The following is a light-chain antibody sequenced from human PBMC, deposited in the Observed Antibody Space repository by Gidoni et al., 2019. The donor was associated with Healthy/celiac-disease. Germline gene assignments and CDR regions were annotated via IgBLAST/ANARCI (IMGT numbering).Light chain of an antibody. V-gene: IGLV1-47*01. J-gene: IGLJ3*02. CDR1: SPNIGSNY. CDR3: AAWDDSLSGWV. Sequence: QSVLTQPHSASGTPGQRVTISCSVSSPNIGSNYAYWYQQLPGTAPKLLIYRNNPRPSGVPDRFSGSKSGTSASLAISGLRSEDEADYYCAAWDDSLSGWVFGGGTKLTVL. CDR2: RNN.